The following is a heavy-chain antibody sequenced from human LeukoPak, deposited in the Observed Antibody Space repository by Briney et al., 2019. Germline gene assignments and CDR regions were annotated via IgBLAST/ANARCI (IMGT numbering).Heavy chain of an antibody. D-gene: IGHD6-13*01. CDR1: GFTIPISA. CDR3: AKSRSSRVSWFDP. J-gene: IGHJ5*02. V-gene: IGHV3-23*01. CDR2: ISGSGGST. Sequence: ARSLRFSCATSGFTIPISAMSWVRPAPVKLLNCVSAISGSGGSTYYADSVKGRFTISRDNSKNTLYLQMNSLRAEDTAVYYCAKSRSSRVSWFDPWGQGTLVTVSS.